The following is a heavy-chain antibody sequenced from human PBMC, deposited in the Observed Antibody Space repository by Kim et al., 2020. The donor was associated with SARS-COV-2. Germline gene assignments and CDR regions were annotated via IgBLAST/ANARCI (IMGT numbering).Heavy chain of an antibody. Sequence: GGSLRPSCAASGFTVSNDYKRWVRQAPGKGLEWVSVIYGGHTTYYADSVKGRFTISRHNSENTQYLPMDNLRPTDTDVYYCACGPHVHYSYFHLWGRGTL. CDR1: GFTVSNDY. J-gene: IGHJ2*01. V-gene: IGHV3-53*04. CDR2: IYGGHTT. D-gene: IGHD6-6*01. CDR3: ACGPHVHYSYFHL.